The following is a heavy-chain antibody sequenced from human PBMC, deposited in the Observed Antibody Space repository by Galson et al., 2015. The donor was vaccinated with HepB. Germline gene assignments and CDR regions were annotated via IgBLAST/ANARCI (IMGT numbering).Heavy chain of an antibody. V-gene: IGHV1-46*01. Sequence: SVKVSCRASGYTFTTYYMHWVRQAPGQGLEWMGVINPSGGSTSYAQNFQGRVTMTRDTSTSTVYMELSSLGSEDTAVYYCARDLPDYYDSSGPSFDYWGHGILVTVSS. J-gene: IGHJ4*01. CDR3: ARDLPDYYDSSGPSFDY. D-gene: IGHD3-22*01. CDR1: GYTFTTYY. CDR2: INPSGGST.